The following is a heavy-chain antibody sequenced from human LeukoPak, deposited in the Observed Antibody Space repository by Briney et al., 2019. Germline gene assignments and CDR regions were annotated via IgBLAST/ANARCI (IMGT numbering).Heavy chain of an antibody. CDR2: INSDGPT. Sequence: PGGCLRLSCAASGFSVSNNYMSWVRQAPGKGLEWVSTINSDGPTFHADSVKGRFTISRDNSRNTLYLQMNSLRAEDTAVYYCGRGGYDMYDWGQGTTVSVSS. J-gene: IGHJ6*02. CDR3: GRGGYDMYD. D-gene: IGHD2-2*01. V-gene: IGHV3-66*01. CDR1: GFSVSNNY.